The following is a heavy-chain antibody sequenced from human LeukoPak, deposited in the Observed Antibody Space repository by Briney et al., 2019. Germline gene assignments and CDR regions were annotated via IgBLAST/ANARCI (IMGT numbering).Heavy chain of an antibody. Sequence: PGGSLRLSCAASGFSFNTYGIHWVRQAPGKGLEWVAFIRYDGTNQYYADSVKGRFTISRDNSKNMVYLHMRSLRAEDTAVYFCPKDRDYNLIRPIDYWGQGTLVTVSS. CDR2: IRYDGTNQ. J-gene: IGHJ4*02. V-gene: IGHV3-30*02. CDR3: PKDRDYNLIRPIDY. D-gene: IGHD5-24*01. CDR1: GFSFNTYG.